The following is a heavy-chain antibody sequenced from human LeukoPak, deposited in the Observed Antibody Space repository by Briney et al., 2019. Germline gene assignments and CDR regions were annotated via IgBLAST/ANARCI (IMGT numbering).Heavy chain of an antibody. Sequence: ASVKVSCKASGYIFTSYVVHWVRQTPGQRLEWMGWINAGNGNTKYSQKFQGRVAITRDTSASTAYMELSSLRSEDTAVYYCARDRNWNGHFDYWGQGTLVTVSS. J-gene: IGHJ4*02. CDR3: ARDRNWNGHFDY. V-gene: IGHV1-3*01. CDR2: INAGNGNT. D-gene: IGHD1-1*01. CDR1: GYIFTSYV.